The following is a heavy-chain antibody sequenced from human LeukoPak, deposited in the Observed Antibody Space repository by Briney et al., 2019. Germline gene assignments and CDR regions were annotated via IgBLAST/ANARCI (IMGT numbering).Heavy chain of an antibody. J-gene: IGHJ4*02. CDR2: ISWNGASV. D-gene: IGHD6-13*01. Sequence: GGSLGLSCEASGFTFDNYGMHWVRQAPGKGLEWVSSISWNGASVGYVDSAKGRFTISRDNAKKTLYLQMNSLTAEDTALYYCAKDYGYSSSWYDYWGQGTLVTVSS. CDR3: AKDYGYSSSWYDY. CDR1: GFTFDNYG. V-gene: IGHV3-9*01.